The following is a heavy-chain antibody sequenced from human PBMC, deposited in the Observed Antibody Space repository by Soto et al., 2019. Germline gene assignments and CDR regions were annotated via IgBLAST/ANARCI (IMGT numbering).Heavy chain of an antibody. J-gene: IGHJ6*02. CDR3: AKNVAASYGMDV. Sequence: QVQLVESGGGVVQPGRSLRLSCAASGFTFSSYGMHWVRQAPGKGLEWVAVISYDGSNKSYADSVKGRFTISRDNSKNALYLQMNSLRAEDTAVYYCAKNVAASYGMDVWGQGTTVTVSS. CDR1: GFTFSSYG. D-gene: IGHD6-13*01. V-gene: IGHV3-30*18. CDR2: ISYDGSNK.